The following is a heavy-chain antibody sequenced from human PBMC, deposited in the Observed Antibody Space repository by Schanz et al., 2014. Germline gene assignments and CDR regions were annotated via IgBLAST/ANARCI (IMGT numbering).Heavy chain of an antibody. D-gene: IGHD1-1*01. CDR1: EFSFSSFG. V-gene: IGHV3-48*04. J-gene: IGHJ4*02. Sequence: VQLVESGGGLVQPRGSLRLSCAASEFSFSSFGMNWVRQAPGKGLEWVSYISSSSSTIYYADSVKGRFTISRDNAKNSLYLQMNGLRAEDTAVFYCARDGAELYYFDDWGQGTLVTVSS. CDR2: ISSSSSTI. CDR3: ARDGAELYYFDD.